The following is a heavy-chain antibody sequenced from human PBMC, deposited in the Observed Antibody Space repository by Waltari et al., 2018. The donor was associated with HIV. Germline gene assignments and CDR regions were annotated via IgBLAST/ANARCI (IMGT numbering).Heavy chain of an antibody. V-gene: IGHV4-38-2*01. CDR1: GYSISPGYY. CDR3: ASGIAVAAPAFDI. Sequence: QVQLQESGPGLVKPSETLSLTCAVSGYSISPGYYWGWSRQPPGKGLEWIGSIYHCGSTYYNPSLKSRVTISVDTSKNQFSLKLSSVTAADTAVYYCASGIAVAAPAFDIWGQGTMVTVSS. D-gene: IGHD6-19*01. J-gene: IGHJ3*02. CDR2: IYHCGST.